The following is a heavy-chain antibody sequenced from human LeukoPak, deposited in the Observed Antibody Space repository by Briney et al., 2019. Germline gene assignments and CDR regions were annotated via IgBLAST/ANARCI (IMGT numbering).Heavy chain of an antibody. CDR1: GGSFSGYH. Sequence: PSETLSLTCVVSGGSFSGYHWTWMRQSPGKGFEWIGEINPSGRTNYNPSLKSRVMMPVDTSKSQFSLSLTSATAADTAVYYCARALTFPDIYYYMDVWGEGTEATVFS. J-gene: IGHJ6*03. D-gene: IGHD2/OR15-2a*01. CDR2: INPSGRT. CDR3: ARALTFPDIYYYMDV. V-gene: IGHV4-34*01.